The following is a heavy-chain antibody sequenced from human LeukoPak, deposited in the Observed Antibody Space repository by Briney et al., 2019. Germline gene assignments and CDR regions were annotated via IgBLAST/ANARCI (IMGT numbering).Heavy chain of an antibody. J-gene: IGHJ3*02. CDR2: ISGSGGST. CDR3: AKVSRYDFWSGSPRGAFDI. D-gene: IGHD3-3*01. V-gene: IGHV3-23*01. CDR1: GFTFSSYA. Sequence: GGSLRLSCAASGFTFSSYAMSWVRQAPGKGLEWVSAISGSGGSTYYADSVKGRFTISRDNSKNTLYLQMNSLRAEDTAVYYCAKVSRYDFWSGSPRGAFDIWGQGTTVTVSS.